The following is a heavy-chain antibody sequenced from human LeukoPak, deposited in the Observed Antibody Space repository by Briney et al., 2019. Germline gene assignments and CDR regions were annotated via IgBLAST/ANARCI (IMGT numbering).Heavy chain of an antibody. CDR1: GGSISSGGYY. CDR2: IYYSGST. Sequence: SETLFLTCTVSGGSISSGGYYWSWIRQHPGKGLEWIGYIYYSGSTYYNPSLKSRVTISVDTSKNQFSLKLSSVTAADTAVYYCARGEVRFLEWQRNWFDPWGQGTLVTVSS. J-gene: IGHJ5*02. V-gene: IGHV4-31*03. D-gene: IGHD3-3*01. CDR3: ARGEVRFLEWQRNWFDP.